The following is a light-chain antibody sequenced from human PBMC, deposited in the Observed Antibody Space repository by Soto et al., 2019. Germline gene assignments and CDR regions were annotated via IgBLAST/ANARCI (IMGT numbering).Light chain of an antibody. CDR2: SIS. CDR3: QQCSRWPYT. J-gene: IGKJ2*01. Sequence: EIVMTQFPATLSVSPGERATLSCRASQSIDNFVWYQQKPGQAPRLLIYSISIRATGVPARFSGSGSGTEFTLTISSLQSEDFAVCYCQQCSRWPYTFGQGTKLEIK. V-gene: IGKV3-15*01. CDR1: QSIDN.